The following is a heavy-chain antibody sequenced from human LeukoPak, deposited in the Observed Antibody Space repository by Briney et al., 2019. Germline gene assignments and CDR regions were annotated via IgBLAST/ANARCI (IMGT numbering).Heavy chain of an antibody. CDR2: IWYDGSNE. CDR3: ARDGVFLVWGVKREYYFDY. D-gene: IGHD3-10*01. J-gene: IGHJ4*02. Sequence: PGRSLRLSCAASGFTFSSYGMPWVRQAPDKGLEWVAVIWYDGSNEYYADSVKGRFTISRDNPKNTLYLQINSLRGEDTAVYYCARDGVFLVWGVKREYYFDYWGQGTQVTVSS. V-gene: IGHV3-33*01. CDR1: GFTFSSYG.